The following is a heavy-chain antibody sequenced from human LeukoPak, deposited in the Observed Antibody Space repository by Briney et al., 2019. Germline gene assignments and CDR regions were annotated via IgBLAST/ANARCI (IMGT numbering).Heavy chain of an antibody. J-gene: IGHJ4*02. Sequence: GASVKVSCKASGGTFSSYAISWVRQVPGQELEWMVGIIPIFGTANYAQKFQGRVTITADESTSTAYMELSSLRSEDTAVYYCARDSGSVDTAMVHFDYWGQGTLVTVSS. CDR1: GGTFSSYA. D-gene: IGHD5-18*01. V-gene: IGHV1-69*13. CDR2: IIPIFGTA. CDR3: ARDSGSVDTAMVHFDY.